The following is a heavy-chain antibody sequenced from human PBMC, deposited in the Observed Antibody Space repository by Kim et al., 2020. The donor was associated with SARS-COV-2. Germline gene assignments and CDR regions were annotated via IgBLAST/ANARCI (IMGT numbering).Heavy chain of an antibody. D-gene: IGHD3-22*01. CDR3: ARGRFHDN. Sequence: SETLSLTCAVYGGSFSGYYWSWIRQPPGKGLEWIGEINHSGSTNYNPSLKSRVTISVDTSKNQFSLKLSSVTAADTAVYYCARGRFHDNWGQGTLVTVSS. J-gene: IGHJ4*02. CDR2: INHSGST. CDR1: GGSFSGYY. V-gene: IGHV4-34*01.